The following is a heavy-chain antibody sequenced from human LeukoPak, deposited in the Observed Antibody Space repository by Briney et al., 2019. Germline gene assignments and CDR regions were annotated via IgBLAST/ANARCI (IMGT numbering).Heavy chain of an antibody. CDR2: IKSKTDGGTT. CDR3: TRIFRTAHFDY. CDR1: GFTFTNAW. V-gene: IGHV3-15*07. Sequence: GGSLRLSCAASGFTFTNAWMNWVRQAPGKGLEWVGRIKSKTDGGTTDYAAPVKGRFTVSRDDSENTLYLQVNSLKTEDTAVYYCTRIFRTAHFDYWGQGTPVTVSS. D-gene: IGHD2/OR15-2a*01. J-gene: IGHJ4*02.